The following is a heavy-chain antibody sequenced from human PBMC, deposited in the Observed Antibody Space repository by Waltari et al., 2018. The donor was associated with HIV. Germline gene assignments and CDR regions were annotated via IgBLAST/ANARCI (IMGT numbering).Heavy chain of an antibody. CDR3: ARGIYCGSDCYSGLDS. Sequence: QVQLVESGGGVVQPGRSLRLSCAASGLPVSDYTMHWVRQAPGKGLEWVAVISKAGTKKYYADSVKGRFTISRDNSNNALYLQMNSLTVEDTAVYYCARGIYCGSDCYSGLDSWGQGSLVTVSS. D-gene: IGHD2-21*02. J-gene: IGHJ4*02. CDR1: GLPVSDYT. CDR2: ISKAGTKK. V-gene: IGHV3-30-3*01.